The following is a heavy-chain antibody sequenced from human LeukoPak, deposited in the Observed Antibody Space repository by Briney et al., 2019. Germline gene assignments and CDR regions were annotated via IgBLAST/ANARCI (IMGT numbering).Heavy chain of an antibody. CDR1: GFTFSSYG. CDR2: ISGSGGST. V-gene: IGHV3-23*01. J-gene: IGHJ6*03. Sequence: GGTLRLSCAASGFTFSSYGMSWVRQAPGKGLEWVSAISGSGGSTYYADSVKGRFTISRDNSKNTLYLQMNSLRAEDTAVYYCAKDSEQWLDYYCYMDVWGKGTTVTISS. D-gene: IGHD6-19*01. CDR3: AKDSEQWLDYYCYMDV.